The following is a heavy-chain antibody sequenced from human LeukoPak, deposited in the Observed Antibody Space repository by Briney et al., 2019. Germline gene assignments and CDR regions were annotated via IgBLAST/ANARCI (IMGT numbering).Heavy chain of an antibody. CDR2: IYYSGNT. Sequence: SETLSLTCTVSGGSISSYYWSWIRQPPGKGLEWIGYIYYSGNTNYNPSLKSRVTISVDTSKNQFSLKLSSVTAADTAVYYCARSPTRIMVRGVIITGWFDPWGQGTLVTVSS. CDR3: ARSPTRIMVRGVIITGWFDP. V-gene: IGHV4-59*01. J-gene: IGHJ5*02. D-gene: IGHD3-10*01. CDR1: GGSISSYY.